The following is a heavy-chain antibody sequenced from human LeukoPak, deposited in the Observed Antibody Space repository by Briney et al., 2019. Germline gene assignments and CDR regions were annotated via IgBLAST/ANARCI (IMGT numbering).Heavy chain of an antibody. V-gene: IGHV4-39*01. J-gene: IGHJ3*02. CDR2: IYYSGST. D-gene: IGHD3-10*01. CDR1: GGSISSSSYY. CDR3: ARLSTNYYGSGSYAFDI. Sequence: SETLSLTCTVSGGSISSSSYYWGWIRQPPGKGLEWIGSIYYSGSTYYNPSLKSRVTISVDTYKNQFPLKLSSVTAADTAVYYCARLSTNYYGSGSYAFDIWGQGTMVTVSS.